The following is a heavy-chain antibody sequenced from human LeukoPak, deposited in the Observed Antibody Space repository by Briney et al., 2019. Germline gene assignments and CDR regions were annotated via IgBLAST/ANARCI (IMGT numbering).Heavy chain of an antibody. J-gene: IGHJ4*02. Sequence: ASVEVSCKASGYTFRGDYMHWVRQAPGQGLEWMGRINPNSGVTNYAQNFQGRVTATRDTSISTAYMELSRLSSDDTAVYYCARVGIGTTFFDYWGQGTLVTVSS. D-gene: IGHD1-1*01. CDR1: GYTFRGDY. V-gene: IGHV1-2*06. CDR3: ARVGIGTTFFDY. CDR2: INPNSGVT.